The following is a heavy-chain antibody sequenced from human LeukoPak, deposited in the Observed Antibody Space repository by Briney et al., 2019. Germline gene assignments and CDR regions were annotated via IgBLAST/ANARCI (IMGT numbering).Heavy chain of an antibody. Sequence: GESLKMSCKGSGYSFTSYWIGWVRQMPGKGLEWMGIIYPGDSDTRYSPSFQGQVTISADKSISTAYLQWSSLKASDTAMYYCARLPYYYDSSGYQASDYWGQGTLVSVSS. CDR3: ARLPYYYDSSGYQASDY. D-gene: IGHD3-22*01. CDR2: IYPGDSDT. V-gene: IGHV5-51*01. J-gene: IGHJ4*02. CDR1: GYSFTSYW.